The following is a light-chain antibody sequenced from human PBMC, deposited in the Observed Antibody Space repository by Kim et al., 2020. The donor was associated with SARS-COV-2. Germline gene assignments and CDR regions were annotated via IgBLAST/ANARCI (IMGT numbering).Light chain of an antibody. CDR3: NSRDSSGNHLV. CDR1: RLRIYY. V-gene: IGLV3-19*01. CDR2: GKN. Sequence: ALGQTVRITCQGDRLRIYYASWYQQKPGQAPVLVIYGKNNRPSGIPDRFSGSSSGNTASLTITGAQAEDEADYYCNSRDSSGNHLVFGGGTQLTVL. J-gene: IGLJ2*01.